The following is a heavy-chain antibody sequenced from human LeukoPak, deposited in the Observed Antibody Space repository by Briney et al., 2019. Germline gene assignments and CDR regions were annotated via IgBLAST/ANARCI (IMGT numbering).Heavy chain of an antibody. CDR3: ASSYDFWSGYVY. J-gene: IGHJ4*02. CDR1: GGSISSYY. CDR2: IYYSVST. Sequence: SETLSLTCTVSGGSISSYYWSWIRQPPGEGLEWIGYIYYSVSTNYNPSLKSRVTISVDTSKNQFSLKLSSVTAADTAVYYCASSYDFWSGYVYWGQGTLVTVSS. D-gene: IGHD3-3*01. V-gene: IGHV4-59*01.